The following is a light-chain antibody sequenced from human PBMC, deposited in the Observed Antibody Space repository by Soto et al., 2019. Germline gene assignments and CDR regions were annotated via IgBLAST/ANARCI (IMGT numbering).Light chain of an antibody. CDR2: WAS. Sequence: DIVMTQSPDSLAVSLGERATINCKSSQRVLYSSNNKNYLAWYQQKPGQHPKLLIYWASTRESGVPDRFSGSGSGTDFTLTISSLQAEDVAVYYCQQYYSTSWTFGQGTKVDIK. CDR1: QRVLYSSNNKNY. CDR3: QQYYSTSWT. V-gene: IGKV4-1*01. J-gene: IGKJ1*01.